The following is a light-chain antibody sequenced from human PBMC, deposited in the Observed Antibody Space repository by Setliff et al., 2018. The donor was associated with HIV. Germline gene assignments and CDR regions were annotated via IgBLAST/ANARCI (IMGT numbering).Light chain of an antibody. Sequence: QSVLTQPASVSGSPGQSITISCTGISADIGEYKFVSWYQQFPGKAPKLLLYDLIGPYGVSNRPSGVSHRFSGSKSVNTASLTISGLQPEDEADYYCSSYTSSKTPSFVFGTGTKVTVL. J-gene: IGLJ1*01. CDR1: SADIGEYKF. CDR2: DLIGPYGVS. V-gene: IGLV2-14*03. CDR3: SSYTSSKTPSFV.